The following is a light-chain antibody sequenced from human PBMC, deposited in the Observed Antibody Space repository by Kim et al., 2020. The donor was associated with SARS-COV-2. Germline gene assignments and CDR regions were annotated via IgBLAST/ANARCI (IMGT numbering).Light chain of an antibody. Sequence: PLSPGERPTLSCRASQSISNNLAWYQQKPGQAPRLLIYDASNRATGIPARFSGSGSGTDFTLTISGLEPEDFAVYYCQQGFNSWTFGLGTKVEIK. V-gene: IGKV3-11*01. CDR3: QQGFNSWT. CDR1: QSISNN. CDR2: DAS. J-gene: IGKJ1*01.